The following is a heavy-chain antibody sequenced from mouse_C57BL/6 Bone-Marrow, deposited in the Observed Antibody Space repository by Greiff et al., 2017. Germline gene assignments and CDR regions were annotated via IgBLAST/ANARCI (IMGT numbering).Heavy chain of an antibody. V-gene: IGHV1-54*01. Sequence: VQLQQSGAELVRPGTSVKVSCKASGYAFTNYLIEWVKQRPGQGLEWIGVINPGSGGTNYNEKFKGKATLTADKSSSTAYMQLSSLTSEDSAVHFCARGYGSRFAYWGQGTPVTVSA. CDR1: GYAFTNYL. CDR3: ARGYGSRFAY. CDR2: INPGSGGT. D-gene: IGHD1-1*01. J-gene: IGHJ3*01.